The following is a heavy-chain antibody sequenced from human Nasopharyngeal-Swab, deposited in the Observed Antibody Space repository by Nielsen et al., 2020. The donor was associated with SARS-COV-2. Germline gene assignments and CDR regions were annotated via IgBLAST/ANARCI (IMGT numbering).Heavy chain of an antibody. Sequence: SQTLSLTCTLSGGSISSYYWSWIRQPPGKGLEWIGYIFHSGSTNYNPSLKSRVTISVDTSKNQFSLRLSSVTAADTAVYYCARDDTAMATGFDYWGQGVLVTVSS. D-gene: IGHD5-18*01. CDR1: GGSISSYY. J-gene: IGHJ4*02. V-gene: IGHV4-59*01. CDR2: IFHSGST. CDR3: ARDDTAMATGFDY.